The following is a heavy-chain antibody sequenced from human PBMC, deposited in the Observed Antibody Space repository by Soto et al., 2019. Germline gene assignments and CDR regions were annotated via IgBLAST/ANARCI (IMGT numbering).Heavy chain of an antibody. CDR1: RAYTYAYS. CDR2: IYSSGSA. J-gene: IGHJ4*02. V-gene: IGHV4-4*07. CDR3: ATIVGANDY. D-gene: IGHD1-26*01. Sequence: PSVTLSLPCTVSRAYTYAYSWPWLRQPAGKGLQWIGHIYSSGSANYSPSLKSRVSMSVDSSKNQISLKLNSVTAADTAVYYCATIVGANDYWGQGTLVTFS.